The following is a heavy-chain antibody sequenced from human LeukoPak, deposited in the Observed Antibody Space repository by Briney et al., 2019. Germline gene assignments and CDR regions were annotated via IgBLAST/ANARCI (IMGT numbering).Heavy chain of an antibody. CDR2: ITTSSSQI. Sequence: GGSLRLSCAASGFTFSTYAMNWVRQAPGKGLEWVSSITTSSSQIYYADSVKGRFTISRDNTKNSLYLQMNSLRAEDMAVYYCARGYCGGDCYGDWGQGTPVTVSS. V-gene: IGHV3-21*01. D-gene: IGHD2-21*02. J-gene: IGHJ4*02. CDR3: ARGYCGGDCYGD. CDR1: GFTFSTYA.